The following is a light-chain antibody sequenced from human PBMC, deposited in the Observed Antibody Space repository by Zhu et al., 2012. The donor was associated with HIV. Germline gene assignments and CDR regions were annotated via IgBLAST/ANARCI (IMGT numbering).Light chain of an antibody. CDR1: QTISTW. CDR2: RAS. Sequence: IQMTQSPSTLSASVGDRVTITCRASQTISTWLAWYQQKSAKAPKLLIYRASILESGVPSRFTGSGSGTEFTLTISSLQPDDSATYYCQHRSDYLYTFGQGTKLEIK. J-gene: IGKJ2*01. V-gene: IGKV1-5*03. CDR3: QHRSDYLYT.